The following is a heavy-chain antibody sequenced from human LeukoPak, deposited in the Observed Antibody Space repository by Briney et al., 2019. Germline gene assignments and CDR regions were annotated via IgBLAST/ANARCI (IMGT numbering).Heavy chain of an antibody. V-gene: IGHV1-8*01. CDR3: TRVYTTGYPIDY. J-gene: IGHJ4*02. D-gene: IGHD3-9*01. CDR1: GYTFTTYD. CDR2: VNPNNGSS. Sequence: ASVKVSCKASGYTFTTYDINWVRQVTGQGLEWIGWVNPNNGSSGYAQKFQGRVTLTRDTSISTAYMEMTSLRSDDSAVYYCTRVYTTGYPIDYWGQGTLVTVSS.